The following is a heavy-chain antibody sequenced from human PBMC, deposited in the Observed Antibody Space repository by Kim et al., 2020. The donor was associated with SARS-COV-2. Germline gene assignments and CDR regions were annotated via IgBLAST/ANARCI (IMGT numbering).Heavy chain of an antibody. D-gene: IGHD2-2*01. J-gene: IGHJ4*02. V-gene: IGHV3-23*01. Sequence: FTISRDNSKNTLYLQMNSLRAEDTAVYYCAKVGGLGYCSSTSCPPYLFDYWGQGTLVTVSS. CDR3: AKVGGLGYCSSTSCPPYLFDY.